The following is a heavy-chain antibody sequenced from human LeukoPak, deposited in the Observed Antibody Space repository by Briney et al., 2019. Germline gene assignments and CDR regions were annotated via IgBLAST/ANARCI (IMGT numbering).Heavy chain of an antibody. Sequence: ASVKVSCKASGYTFTSYDINWVRQATGQGLEWMGWISGNNGNAHYAQSFQGRVTMTADTSATTAYMELRSLRSDDTAVYYCARAKLDWNDETFDYWGQGTLVTVSS. J-gene: IGHJ4*02. D-gene: IGHD1-1*01. V-gene: IGHV1-18*01. CDR1: GYTFTSYD. CDR2: ISGNNGNA. CDR3: ARAKLDWNDETFDY.